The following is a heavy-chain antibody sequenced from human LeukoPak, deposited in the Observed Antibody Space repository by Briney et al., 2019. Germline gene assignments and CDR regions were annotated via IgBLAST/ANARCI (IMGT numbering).Heavy chain of an antibody. Sequence: GGSLRLSCAASGFTFSSYSMNWVRQAPGKGLEWVSSISSSSSYIYYADSVKGRFTISRDNAKNSLYLQMNSLRAEDTAVYYCARDLGLVTATDNWFDPWGQGTLVTVSS. V-gene: IGHV3-21*01. CDR3: ARDLGLVTATDNWFDP. CDR1: GFTFSSYS. D-gene: IGHD2-21*02. CDR2: ISSSSSYI. J-gene: IGHJ5*02.